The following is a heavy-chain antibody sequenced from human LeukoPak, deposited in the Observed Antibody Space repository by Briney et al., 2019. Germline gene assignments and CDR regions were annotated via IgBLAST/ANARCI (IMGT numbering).Heavy chain of an antibody. CDR1: GYTFTSYA. D-gene: IGHD3-3*01. Sequence: ASVTVSCTASGYTFTSYAMHWVRQAPGQRLEWMGWINAGNGNTKYSQEFQGRVTITRDTSASTAYMELSSLRSKDMAEYYCARAAYDFWSGYKGKEYYYYYMDVWGKGTTVTVSS. CDR3: ARAAYDFWSGYKGKEYYYYYMDV. CDR2: INAGNGNT. V-gene: IGHV1-3*03. J-gene: IGHJ6*03.